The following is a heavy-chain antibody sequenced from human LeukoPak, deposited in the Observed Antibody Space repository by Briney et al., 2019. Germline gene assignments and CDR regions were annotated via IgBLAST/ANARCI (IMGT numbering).Heavy chain of an antibody. D-gene: IGHD5-18*01. J-gene: IGHJ4*02. V-gene: IGHV3-53*01. CDR3: ARESGYSYGLAGFFDY. CDR2: IYSDGRI. CDR1: GFTVSSNY. Sequence: GGSLRLSCAASGFTVSSNYMSWVRQAPGKGLAWVSVIYSDGRIHSADSVKGRFTISRDDSKNTLSLQMNSLRAEDTAVYYCARESGYSYGLAGFFDYWGQGTLVTVSS.